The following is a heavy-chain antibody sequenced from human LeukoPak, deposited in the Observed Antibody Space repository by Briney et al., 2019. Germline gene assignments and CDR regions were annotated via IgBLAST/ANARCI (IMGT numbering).Heavy chain of an antibody. J-gene: IGHJ6*03. D-gene: IGHD3-3*01. CDR1: GDTLTEVS. Sequence: GSVTVSCMVSGDTLTEVSMHWGRHAPGKGLECRGGFYPEDGETIYAQKFQGRVTMTEDTSTDTAYMELSSLRSEDTAVYYCATEDFWSGTRGGYYMDVWGKGTTVTVSS. V-gene: IGHV1-24*01. CDR3: ATEDFWSGTRGGYYMDV. CDR2: FYPEDGET.